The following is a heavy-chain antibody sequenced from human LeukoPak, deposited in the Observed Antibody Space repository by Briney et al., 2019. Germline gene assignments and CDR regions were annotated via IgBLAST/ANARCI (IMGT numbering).Heavy chain of an antibody. CDR3: ARDGPIVVVPAALDY. Sequence: GGSLRLSCAASGFTFSSYAMHWVRQAPGKGLELVAVISYDGSNEYYANSVKGRFTISRDNSKNTLYLQMNSLRAEDTAVYYCARDGPIVVVPAALDYWGQGTLVTVSS. CDR1: GFTFSSYA. CDR2: ISYDGSNE. V-gene: IGHV3-30*01. J-gene: IGHJ4*02. D-gene: IGHD2-2*01.